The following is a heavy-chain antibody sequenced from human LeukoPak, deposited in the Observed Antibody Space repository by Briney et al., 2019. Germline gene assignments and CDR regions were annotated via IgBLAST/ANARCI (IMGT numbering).Heavy chain of an antibody. V-gene: IGHV4-59*08. CDR2: VDYSGST. J-gene: IGHJ4*02. D-gene: IGHD2-2*01. Sequence: PSETLSLTCTVSGGSISSSYWSWIRQPPGKGLEWIGYVDYSGSTNYNPSLKSRVTISVDMSKNQFSLKLSSVTAADTAVYYCARGDCSSTSCYGDRTTGHYFDYWGQGTLVTVSS. CDR1: GGSISSSY. CDR3: ARGDCSSTSCYGDRTTGHYFDY.